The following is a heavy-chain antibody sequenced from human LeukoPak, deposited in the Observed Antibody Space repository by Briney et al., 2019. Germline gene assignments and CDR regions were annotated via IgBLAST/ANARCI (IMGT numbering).Heavy chain of an antibody. CDR1: GFTFINYR. CDR2: ISTSRSYI. J-gene: IGHJ3*02. CDR3: ARDGDYYGSGSYRDGFDI. D-gene: IGHD3-10*01. Sequence: PGGSLRLSCAASGFTFINYRMNWVRQAPGKRLEWVSSISTSRSYIYYADSVKGRFTISRDNAKNSLYLQMNSLRAEDTAVYYCARDGDYYGSGSYRDGFDIWGQGTMVTVSS. V-gene: IGHV3-21*01.